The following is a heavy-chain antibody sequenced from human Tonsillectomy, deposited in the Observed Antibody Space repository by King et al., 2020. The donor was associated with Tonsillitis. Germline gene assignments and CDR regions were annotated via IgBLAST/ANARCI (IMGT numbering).Heavy chain of an antibody. Sequence: VQLVESGGGLVQPGGSLRLSCAASGFTFDSYVMSWVRQAPGKGLEWVSTISGSVCGTCYADSVKGRFTISRDNSKHTLYLQMNSLRAEDTAVYYCAKVNYDILTHIDYWGQGTLVTVSS. D-gene: IGHD3-9*01. CDR3: AKVNYDILTHIDY. V-gene: IGHV3-23*04. J-gene: IGHJ4*02. CDR2: ISGSVCGT. CDR1: GFTFDSYV.